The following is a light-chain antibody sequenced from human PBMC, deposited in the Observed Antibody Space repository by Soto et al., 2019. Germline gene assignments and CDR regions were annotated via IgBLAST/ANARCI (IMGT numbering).Light chain of an antibody. CDR3: QQYFSFPWT. J-gene: IGKJ1*01. CDR2: WAS. Sequence: DIMMSQTPDSLAVSVGERATINCKSSQSVLYSSNNKNYLAWYQQRPGQPPNLLIYWASTRESGVPDRFSGSGSGTDFTLTISSLQAEDVAIYYCQQYFSFPWTFGQGTKVEIK. CDR1: QSVLYSSNNKNY. V-gene: IGKV4-1*01.